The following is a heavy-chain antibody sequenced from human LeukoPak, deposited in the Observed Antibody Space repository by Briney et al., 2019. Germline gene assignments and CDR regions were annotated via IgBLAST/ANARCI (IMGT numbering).Heavy chain of an antibody. CDR3: ARDRRAVAGPAFDY. Sequence: PSETLSLTCPVSGYSISSGYYWGWIRQPPGKGLEWIGSIYYSGTTYYNPSLKSRVTISVDTSKNQFSLKLSSVTAADTAVYYCARDRRAVAGPAFDYWGQGTLVTVSS. D-gene: IGHD6-19*01. CDR1: GYSISSGYY. J-gene: IGHJ4*02. CDR2: IYYSGTT. V-gene: IGHV4-38-2*02.